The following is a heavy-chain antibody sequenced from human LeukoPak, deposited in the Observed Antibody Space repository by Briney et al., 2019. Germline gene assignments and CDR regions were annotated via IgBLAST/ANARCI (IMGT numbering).Heavy chain of an antibody. D-gene: IGHD2-2*02. CDR3: ARYEGYCSSTSCYTDY. J-gene: IGHJ4*02. V-gene: IGHV3-21*01. Sequence: GGSQRLSCAASGFTFSSYAMSWVRQAPGKGLEWVSSISSSSSYIYYADSVMGRFTISRDNAKNSLYLQMNNLRAEDTAVYYCARYEGYCSSTSCYTDYWGQGTLVTVSS. CDR2: ISSSSSYI. CDR1: GFTFSSYA.